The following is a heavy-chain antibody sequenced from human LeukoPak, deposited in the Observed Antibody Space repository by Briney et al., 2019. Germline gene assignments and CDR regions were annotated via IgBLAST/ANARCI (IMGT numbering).Heavy chain of an antibody. J-gene: IGHJ4*02. D-gene: IGHD3-22*01. CDR1: GGSFSGHY. CDR3: ARADDSSGSFFDY. V-gene: IGHV4-34*01. CDR2: INHSGST. Sequence: SETLSLTCAVYGGSFSGHYWSWIRQSPGKGLEWIGEINHSGSTNYNPSLKSRVTILVDTSKSQFSLKLSSVTAADTAVYYCARADDSSGSFFDYWGQETLVTVSS.